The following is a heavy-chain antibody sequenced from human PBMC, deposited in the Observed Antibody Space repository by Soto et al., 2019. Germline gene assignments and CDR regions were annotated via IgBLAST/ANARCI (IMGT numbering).Heavy chain of an antibody. J-gene: IGHJ5*02. CDR3: ARDGGAGGSIRP. CDR2: IIPILGIA. D-gene: IGHD3-16*01. CDR1: GGTFSSYT. V-gene: IGHV1-69*08. Sequence: QVQLVQSGAEVKKPGSSVKVSCKASGGTFSSYTIRWVRQAPGQGLEWMGRIIPILGIANYAQKFQGRVTITADKSTSTAYMELRSLRSEDTAVYYCARDGGAGGSIRPWGQGTLVTVSS.